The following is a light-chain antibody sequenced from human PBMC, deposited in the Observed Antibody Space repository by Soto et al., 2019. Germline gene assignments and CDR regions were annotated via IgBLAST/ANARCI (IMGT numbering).Light chain of an antibody. CDR2: AAS. Sequence: DIVMTQSPSSLSASPGDRVTITCRASLRISNYLAWYQQKPGQIPKLLIYAASTWATGVPSRFSGSGSGTDFTLTISSLQPEDFAAYYCQKYNSSPLTFGRGTKVEIK. J-gene: IGKJ4*01. CDR1: LRISNY. V-gene: IGKV1-27*01. CDR3: QKYNSSPLT.